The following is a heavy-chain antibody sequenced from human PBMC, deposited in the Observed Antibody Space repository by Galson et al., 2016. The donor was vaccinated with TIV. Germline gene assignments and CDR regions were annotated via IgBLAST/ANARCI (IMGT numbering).Heavy chain of an antibody. CDR1: GGSISNYY. CDR3: ARLNRITGFGILRPDYYGMDV. D-gene: IGHD3-3*01. J-gene: IGHJ6*02. V-gene: IGHV4-59*08. Sequence: ETLSLTCTVSGGSISNYYWSWIRQPPGKGLEWIGYVYYSGTTSYNPSLKSRVTISVDTSKNQFSLKLSSVTAADTAVYYCARLNRITGFGILRPDYYGMDVWGQGTTVSVSS. CDR2: VYYSGTT.